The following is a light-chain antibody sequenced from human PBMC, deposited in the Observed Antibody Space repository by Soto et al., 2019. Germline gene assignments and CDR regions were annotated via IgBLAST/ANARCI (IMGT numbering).Light chain of an antibody. V-gene: IGKV3-15*01. CDR3: QQYNDWPRT. Sequence: EIVLTQSPGTLSLSPGERATLSCRASQRISSSYLAWYQQKPGLAPRLLIHGAVTRATGIPARFSGSGSGTEFTLTISSLQSEDFALYYCQQYNDWPRTFGPGTKVDIK. CDR1: QRISSSY. CDR2: GAV. J-gene: IGKJ3*01.